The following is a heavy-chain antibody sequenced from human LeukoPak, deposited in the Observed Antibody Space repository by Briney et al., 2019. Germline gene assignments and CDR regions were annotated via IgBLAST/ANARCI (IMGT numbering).Heavy chain of an antibody. CDR3: AGTRGYSYGRLGY. Sequence: SETLSLTCAVYGGSFSGYYWSWIRQPPGKGLEWIGEINHSGSTNYNPSLKSRVTISVDTSKNQFSLKLSSVTAADTAVYYCAGTRGYSYGRLGYWGLGTLVTVSS. CDR1: GGSFSGYY. D-gene: IGHD5-18*01. J-gene: IGHJ4*02. CDR2: INHSGST. V-gene: IGHV4-34*01.